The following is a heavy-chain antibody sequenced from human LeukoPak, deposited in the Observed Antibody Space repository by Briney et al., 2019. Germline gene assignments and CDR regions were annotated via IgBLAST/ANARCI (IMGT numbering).Heavy chain of an antibody. Sequence: GESLKISCKGSGFRFTSYWIGWVRQMPGKGLEWMGIIYPGDSDTRYSPSFQGQVTISADKSISTAYLQWSSLKASDTAMYYCARGQEMATIFPDAFDIWGQGTMVTVSS. CDR2: IYPGDSDT. J-gene: IGHJ3*02. D-gene: IGHD5-24*01. CDR3: ARGQEMATIFPDAFDI. CDR1: GFRFTSYW. V-gene: IGHV5-51*01.